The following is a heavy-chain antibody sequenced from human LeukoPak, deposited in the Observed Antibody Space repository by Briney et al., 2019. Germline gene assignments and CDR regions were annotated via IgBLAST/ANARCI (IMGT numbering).Heavy chain of an antibody. Sequence: GGSLRLSCTASGFTFGDYAFTWVRQAPGKGLGWVSFIRSKTYGCTTEYAAAVKGRFTISRDDSKSIAYLQMNSLKTEDTAVYYCTFDYGGNTGYFQHWGQGTLVTVSS. V-gene: IGHV3-49*04. CDR2: IRSKTYGCTT. CDR3: TFDYGGNTGYFQH. J-gene: IGHJ1*01. D-gene: IGHD4-23*01. CDR1: GFTFGDYA.